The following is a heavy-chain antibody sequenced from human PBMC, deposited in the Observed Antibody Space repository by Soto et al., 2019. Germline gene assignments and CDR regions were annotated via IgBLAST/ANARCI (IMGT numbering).Heavy chain of an antibody. CDR2: LYYGGSA. CDR3: ARANSNSPQGHFDY. CDR1: GCSMSSYC. Sequence: XETLSLTCAVSGCSMSSYCWNWIRQPPGKGLEWIGFLYYGGSAHFNPSLKSRVTITGDTSKNQFSLKLTSVTAADTAMYYCARANSNSPQGHFDYSGQGTLVTVSS. J-gene: IGHJ4*02. D-gene: IGHD4-4*01. V-gene: IGHV4-59*12.